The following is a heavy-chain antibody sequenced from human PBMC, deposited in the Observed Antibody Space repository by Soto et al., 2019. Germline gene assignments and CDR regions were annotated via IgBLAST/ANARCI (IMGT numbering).Heavy chain of an antibody. J-gene: IGHJ6*02. CDR1: GFTFSSYG. Sequence: GGSLRLSCAASGFTFSSYGMHWVRQAPGKGLEWVAVISYDGSNKYYADSVKGRFTISRDNSKNTLYLQMNSLRAEDTAVYYCAKDGANYGGNSWYYYYGMDVWGQGTTVTVSS. CDR3: AKDGANYGGNSWYYYYGMDV. CDR2: ISYDGSNK. D-gene: IGHD4-17*01. V-gene: IGHV3-30*18.